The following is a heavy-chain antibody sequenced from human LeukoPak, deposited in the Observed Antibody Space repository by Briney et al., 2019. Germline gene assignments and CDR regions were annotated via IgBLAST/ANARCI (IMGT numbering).Heavy chain of an antibody. CDR2: ISAYNGNT. Sequence: GASVKVSCKASGYTFTSYGISWVRQAPGQGLEWMGWISAYNGNTNYAQKLQGRVTMTTDTSTSTAYMELRSLRSDDTAVYYCASRLYCSGGSCYSEHAFDIWGQGTMVTVSS. J-gene: IGHJ3*02. D-gene: IGHD2-15*01. CDR1: GYTFTSYG. V-gene: IGHV1-18*01. CDR3: ASRLYCSGGSCYSEHAFDI.